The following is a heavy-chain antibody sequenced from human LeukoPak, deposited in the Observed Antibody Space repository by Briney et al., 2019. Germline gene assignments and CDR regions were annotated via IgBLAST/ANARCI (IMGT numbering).Heavy chain of an antibody. V-gene: IGHV3-23*01. J-gene: IGHJ4*02. CDR1: GFTFSSYA. CDR2: ISGSGGST. Sequence: GGSLRLSCAASGFTFSSYAMSWVRQAPGKGLEGVSAISGSGGSTYYADSVKGRFTISRDNSKNTLYLQMNSLRAEDTAVYYCAELVVAVFDYWGQGTLVTVSS. CDR3: AELVVAVFDY. D-gene: IGHD3-22*01.